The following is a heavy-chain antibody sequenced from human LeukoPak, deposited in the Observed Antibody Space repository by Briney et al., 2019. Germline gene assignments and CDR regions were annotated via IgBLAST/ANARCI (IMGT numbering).Heavy chain of an antibody. J-gene: IGHJ4*02. Sequence: PSETLSLTCTVSGGSISSSSYYWGWIRQPPGKGLEWIGSIYYSGSTYYNPSLKSRVTISVDTSKNQFSLKLSSVTAADTAVYYCARYDSGEFDYWGRGTLVIVSS. CDR3: ARYDSGEFDY. V-gene: IGHV4-39*01. D-gene: IGHD3-10*01. CDR1: GGSISSSSYY. CDR2: IYYSGST.